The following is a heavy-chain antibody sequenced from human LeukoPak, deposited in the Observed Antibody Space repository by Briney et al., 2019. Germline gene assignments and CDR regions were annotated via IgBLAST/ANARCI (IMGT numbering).Heavy chain of an antibody. CDR2: IKQDGTEK. J-gene: IGHJ4*02. CDR1: GFTFSSYW. CDR3: ARDVRPDY. D-gene: IGHD6-6*01. Sequence: QTGGSLRLSCAASGFTFSSYWMSWVRQAPGEGLEWVANIKQDGTEKYYMDSVKGRFSISRDNAKNSLYLQMNALRAEDTAVYYCARDVRPDYWGQGTLVTVPT. V-gene: IGHV3-7*04.